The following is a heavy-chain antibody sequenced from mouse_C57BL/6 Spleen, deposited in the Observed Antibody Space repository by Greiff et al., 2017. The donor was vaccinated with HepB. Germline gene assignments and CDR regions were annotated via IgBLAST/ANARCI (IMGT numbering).Heavy chain of an antibody. V-gene: IGHV1-54*01. D-gene: IGHD1-1*01. CDR1: GYAFTNYL. Sequence: QVQLQQSGAELVRPGTSVKVSCKASGYAFTNYLIEWVKQRPGQGLEWIGVINPGSGGTNYNEKFKGKATLTADKSSSTAYMQLSSLTSEDSAVYFCAREGDFTPVDRVYFDYWGQGTTLTVSS. CDR3: AREGDFTPVDRVYFDY. J-gene: IGHJ2*01. CDR2: INPGSGGT.